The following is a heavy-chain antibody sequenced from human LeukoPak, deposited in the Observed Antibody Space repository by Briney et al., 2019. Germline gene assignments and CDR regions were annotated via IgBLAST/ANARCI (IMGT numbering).Heavy chain of an antibody. CDR3: ARGGISFLYP. D-gene: IGHD3-3*02. J-gene: IGHJ5*02. Sequence: SETLSLTCTLSGGSLSSYYWSWIRQPAGEGLEWSGRIYTSGSTNYNPSLKRRVTMSVDTSKNQFSLKLSSVTAADTAVYYCARGGISFLYPWGQGTLVTVSS. V-gene: IGHV4-4*07. CDR1: GGSLSSYY. CDR2: IYTSGST.